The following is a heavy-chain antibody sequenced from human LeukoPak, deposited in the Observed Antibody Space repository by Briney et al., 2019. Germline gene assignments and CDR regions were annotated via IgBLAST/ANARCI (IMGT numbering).Heavy chain of an antibody. J-gene: IGHJ4*02. CDR1: GFTFSSYA. CDR3: AKATGGANTPLHS. V-gene: IGHV3-23*01. Sequence: GGSLRLSCAASGFTFSSYAMSWVRQAPGKGLEWVSAISGSGGSTYYAGSVRGRFTISRDNSENTLYLQMNSLRAEDTAIYYCAKATGGANTPLHSWGQGTLVTVSS. CDR2: ISGSGGST. D-gene: IGHD4/OR15-4a*01.